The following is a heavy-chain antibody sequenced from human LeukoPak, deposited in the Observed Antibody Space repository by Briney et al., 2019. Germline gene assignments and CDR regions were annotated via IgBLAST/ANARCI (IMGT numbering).Heavy chain of an antibody. J-gene: IGHJ6*03. V-gene: IGHV1-18*01. CDR3: VRDTYTTVTAMDV. Sequence: ASVKVSCKASGYTFTSYGISWVRQAPGQGLEWMGWISAFNGYTDYPQNFQGRVTLTTDTSTSTAYMELRSLRSDDTAVYYCVRDTYTTVTAMDVWGKGTTVTVSS. CDR1: GYTFTSYG. CDR2: ISAFNGYT. D-gene: IGHD4-17*01.